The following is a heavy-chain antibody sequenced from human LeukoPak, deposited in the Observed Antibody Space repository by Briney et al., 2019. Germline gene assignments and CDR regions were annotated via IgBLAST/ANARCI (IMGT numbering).Heavy chain of an antibody. J-gene: IGHJ4*02. CDR2: INPNSGGA. D-gene: IGHD2-21*02. Sequence: ASVKVSCKASGYTFTRYYIHWVRQAPGQGLEWMGYINPNSGGANYAQRFQGRVTMTRDTSIGTAYMDLSRLRSDDTAVYYCARIEGGTGTTSDWGQGTLVTVSS. CDR1: GYTFTRYY. CDR3: ARIEGGTGTTSD. V-gene: IGHV1-2*02.